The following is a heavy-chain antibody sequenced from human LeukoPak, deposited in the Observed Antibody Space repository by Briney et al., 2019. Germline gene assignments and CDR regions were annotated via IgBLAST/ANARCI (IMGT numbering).Heavy chain of an antibody. J-gene: IGHJ5*02. CDR3: ARDVVFQFTWNYNTDFDP. CDR2: INPNSGGT. CDR1: GYTFTDYY. Sequence: ASVKVSCKASGYTFTDYYMHWVRQAPGQGLEWMGWINPNSGGTNSAQRFQGRVTMTRDTSISTAYMELSSLQSDDMAVYYCARDVVFQFTWNYNTDFDPWGQGTLVTVSP. D-gene: IGHD1-7*01. V-gene: IGHV1-2*02.